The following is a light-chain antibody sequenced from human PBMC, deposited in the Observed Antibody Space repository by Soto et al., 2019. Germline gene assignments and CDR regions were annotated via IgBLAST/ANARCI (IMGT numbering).Light chain of an antibody. CDR1: QSVTGR. CDR2: AAS. CDR3: QQYNNWPPIT. J-gene: IGKJ5*01. V-gene: IGKV3-15*01. Sequence: EIVMTQSPATLSVSPGERATLSCRASQSVTGRLAWYQQKRGQAPRLLIYAASTRATGIPARFSGSGSGTAFTLTISSLQSEDFAVYYCQQYNNWPPITFGQGTRLEIK.